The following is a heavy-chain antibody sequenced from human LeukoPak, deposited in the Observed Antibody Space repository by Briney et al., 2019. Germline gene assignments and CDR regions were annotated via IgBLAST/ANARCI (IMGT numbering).Heavy chain of an antibody. CDR2: TYYSGTT. CDR3: ARDRAGGMDV. Sequence: SETLSLTCTVSRGSISSGGYFWNWIRQLPGNGLEWIGYTYYSGTTYYNPSLKSRIIMSLDTSKNQFSLKLSSVTAADTAVYYCARDRAGGMDVWGQGTTVTVSS. CDR1: RGSISSGGYF. J-gene: IGHJ6*02. V-gene: IGHV4-31*03.